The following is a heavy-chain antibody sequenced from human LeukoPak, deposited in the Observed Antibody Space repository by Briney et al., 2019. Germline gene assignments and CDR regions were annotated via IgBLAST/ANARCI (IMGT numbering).Heavy chain of an antibody. Sequence: GGSLRLSCAASGFTFSSYWMHWVRHAPGKGLVWVSRINSDGSSTSYADSVKGRFTISRDNAKNTLYLQMNSLRAEDTAVYYCARDVEAAGTALDYWGQGTLVTVSS. CDR1: GFTFSSYW. CDR3: ARDVEAAGTALDY. D-gene: IGHD6-13*01. CDR2: INSDGSST. J-gene: IGHJ4*02. V-gene: IGHV3-74*01.